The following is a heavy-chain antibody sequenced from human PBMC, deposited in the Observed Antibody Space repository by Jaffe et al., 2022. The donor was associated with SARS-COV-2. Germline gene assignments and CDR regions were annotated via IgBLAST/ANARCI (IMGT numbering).Heavy chain of an antibody. CDR3: AKFYYYLDDSGSSNGDY. V-gene: IGHV3-23*01. CDR2: ISGPGGNR. Sequence: EVQLLESGGGLVQPGGSLRLSCAASGFTFSSYAMSWVRQAPGKGLDWVSDISGPGGNRYYADSVKGRFTISRDNSKNTLYLQMNSLRDDDTAIYYCAKFYYYLDDSGSSNGDYWGQGTLVTVSS. J-gene: IGHJ4*02. D-gene: IGHD3-22*01. CDR1: GFTFSSYA.